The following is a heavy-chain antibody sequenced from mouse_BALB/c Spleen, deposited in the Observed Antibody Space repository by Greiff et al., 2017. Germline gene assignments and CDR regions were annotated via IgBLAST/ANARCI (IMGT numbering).Heavy chain of an antibody. CDR1: GYTFTSYT. V-gene: IGHV1-4*01. J-gene: IGHJ3*01. CDR3: AREGYRYSD. Sequence: QVHVKQSGAELARPGASVKMSCKASGYTFTSYTMHWVKQRPGQGLEWIGYINPSSGYTNYNQKFKDKATLTADKSSSTAYMQLSSLTSEDSAVYYCAREGYRYSDWGQGTLVTVSA. D-gene: IGHD2-14*01. CDR2: INPSSGYT.